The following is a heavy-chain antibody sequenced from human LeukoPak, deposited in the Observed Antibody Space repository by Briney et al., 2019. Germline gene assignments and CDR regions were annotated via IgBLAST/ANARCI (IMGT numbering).Heavy chain of an antibody. CDR2: ISGSGGST. CDR1: GFTFSSYA. CDR3: AKRGGQYYYDSSGSNAFDI. D-gene: IGHD3-22*01. J-gene: IGHJ3*02. Sequence: GGSLRLSCAASGFTFSSYAMSWVRQAPGKGLEWVSAISGSGGSTYYADSVKGRFTISRDNSKNTLYLQMNSLRAEDTAVYYCAKRGGQYYYDSSGSNAFDIWGQGTMVAVSS. V-gene: IGHV3-23*01.